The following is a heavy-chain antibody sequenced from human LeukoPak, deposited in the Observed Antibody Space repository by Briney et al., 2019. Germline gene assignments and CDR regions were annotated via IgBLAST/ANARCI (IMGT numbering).Heavy chain of an antibody. CDR2: IKQDGSEK. CDR3: ARDGPDTAMVLYYYYGMDV. D-gene: IGHD5-18*01. CDR1: GFTFSSYW. Sequence: PGGSLRLSCAASGFTFSSYWMSWVCQAPGKGLEWVANIKQDGSEKYYVDSVKGRFTISRDNAKNSLYLQMNSLRAEDTAVYYCARDGPDTAMVLYYYYGMDVWGQGTTVTVSS. V-gene: IGHV3-7*01. J-gene: IGHJ6*02.